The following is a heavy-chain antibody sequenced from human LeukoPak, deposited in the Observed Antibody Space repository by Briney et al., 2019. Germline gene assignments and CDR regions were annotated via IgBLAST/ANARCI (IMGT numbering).Heavy chain of an antibody. Sequence: GGSLRLSCAASGFTFSSYSMNWVRQAPGKGLEWVAVISYDGSNKYYADSVKGRFTISRDNSKNTLYLQMNSLRAEDTAVYYCARDPYSGGYGAYYYYYMDVWGKGTTVTVSS. CDR1: GFTFSSYS. CDR3: ARDPYSGGYGAYYYYYMDV. D-gene: IGHD6-19*01. CDR2: ISYDGSNK. J-gene: IGHJ6*03. V-gene: IGHV3-30*03.